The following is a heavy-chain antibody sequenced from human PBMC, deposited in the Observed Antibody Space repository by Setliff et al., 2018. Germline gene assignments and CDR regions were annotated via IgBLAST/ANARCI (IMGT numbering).Heavy chain of an antibody. CDR1: GYTFTSYD. Sequence: ASVKVSCKASGYTFTSYDINWVRQATGQGLEWMGWMNPNSGNTGYAQKFQGRVTMTRNTSISTAYVELSSLRSEDTAVYYCARGTAAGTHYYYGMDVWGQGTTVTVSS. D-gene: IGHD6-13*01. J-gene: IGHJ6*02. CDR2: MNPNSGNT. CDR3: ARGTAAGTHYYYGMDV. V-gene: IGHV1-8*01.